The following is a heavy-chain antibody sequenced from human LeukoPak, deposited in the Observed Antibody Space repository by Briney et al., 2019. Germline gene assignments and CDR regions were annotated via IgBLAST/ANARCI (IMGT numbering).Heavy chain of an antibody. CDR3: ARAWWYSSSWYVSYYYMDV. J-gene: IGHJ6*03. D-gene: IGHD6-13*01. CDR1: GYTFTSYG. Sequence: ASVKVSCKASGYTFTSYGISWVRQAPGQGLEWMGWIGAYNGNTNYAQKLQGRVTMTTDTSTSTAYMELRSLRSDDTAVYYCARAWWYSSSWYVSYYYMDVWGKGTTVTVSS. V-gene: IGHV1-18*01. CDR2: IGAYNGNT.